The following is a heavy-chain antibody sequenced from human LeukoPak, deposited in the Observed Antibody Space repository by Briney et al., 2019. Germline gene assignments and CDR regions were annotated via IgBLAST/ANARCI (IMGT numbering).Heavy chain of an antibody. CDR3: ARGIEDSRAQPVSQWFDP. V-gene: IGHV3-48*04. J-gene: IGHJ5*02. CDR2: ISSSGSTI. D-gene: IGHD3/OR15-3a*01. Sequence: PGGSLRLSCAASGFTFSSYGMHWVRQAPGKGLEWVSYISSSGSTIYYADSVKGRFTISRDNAKNSLYLQMNSLRVEDTAVYYCARGIEDSRAQPVSQWFDPWGQGTLVTVSS. CDR1: GFTFSSYG.